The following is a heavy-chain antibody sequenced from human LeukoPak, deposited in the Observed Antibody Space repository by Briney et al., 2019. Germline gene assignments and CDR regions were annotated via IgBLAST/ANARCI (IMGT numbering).Heavy chain of an antibody. CDR3: IGYCSGGSCYTGNHFDY. J-gene: IGHJ4*02. Sequence: GGSLRLSCAASGFTFSGSAMPWVRQASGKGPEWVGRIRSKANSYATAYAASVKGRFTISRDDSKNTAYLQMNSLKTEDTAVYYCIGYCSGGSCYTGNHFDYWGQGTLVTVSS. CDR1: GFTFSGSA. D-gene: IGHD2-15*01. V-gene: IGHV3-73*01. CDR2: IRSKANSYAT.